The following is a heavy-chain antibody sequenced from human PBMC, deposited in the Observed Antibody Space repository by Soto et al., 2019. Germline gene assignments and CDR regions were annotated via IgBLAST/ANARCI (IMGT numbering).Heavy chain of an antibody. J-gene: IGHJ4*02. V-gene: IGHV1-8*01. CDR2: MNPNSGNT. CDR1: GYTFTSYD. CDR3: ARGSEYSGYDPHYFDY. D-gene: IGHD5-12*01. Sequence: ASVKVSCKASGYTFTSYDINWVRQATGQGLEWMGWMNPNSGNTGYAQKFQGRVTMTRNTSISTAYMELSSLRSEDTAVYYCARGSEYSGYDPHYFDYWGQGTLVTVSS.